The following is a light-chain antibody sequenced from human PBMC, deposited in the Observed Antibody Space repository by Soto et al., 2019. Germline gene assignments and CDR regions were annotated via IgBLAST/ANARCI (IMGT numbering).Light chain of an antibody. J-gene: IGLJ3*02. CDR2: DNT. CDR1: SSNIGADYD. V-gene: IGLV1-40*01. Sequence: QAVVTQPPSVSGAPGQMVTISCTGSSSNIGADYDVHWYQQLPGTAPKLLIYDNTNRPSGVPDRFSGSKSGTSASLAITGLQAEDEADYYCQSFDSSLNERVFGGGTKVTVL. CDR3: QSFDSSLNERV.